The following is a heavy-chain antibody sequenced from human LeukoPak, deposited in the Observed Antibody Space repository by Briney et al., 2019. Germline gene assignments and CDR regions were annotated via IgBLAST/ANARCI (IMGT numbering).Heavy chain of an antibody. V-gene: IGHV3-23*01. CDR1: GFTFSSYA. Sequence: GGSLRLSCAASGFTFSSYAMSWVRQAPGKGLEWVSAISGSGGSTYYADSVKGRFTISRDNAKNSLYLQMNSLRAEDTAVYYCAGGTVTTLDYWGQGTLVTVSS. J-gene: IGHJ4*02. D-gene: IGHD4-11*01. CDR3: AGGTVTTLDY. CDR2: ISGSGGST.